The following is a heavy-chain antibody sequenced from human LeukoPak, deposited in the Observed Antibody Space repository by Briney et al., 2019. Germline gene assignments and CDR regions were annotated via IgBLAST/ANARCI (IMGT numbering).Heavy chain of an antibody. Sequence: GGSLRLSCAASGFTFSNAWMSWVRQAPGKGLEWVSVIYSGGSTYYADSVKGRFTISRDNSKNTLYLQMNSLRAEDTAVYYCARYGSGGLDYGMDVWGQGTTVTVSS. CDR2: IYSGGST. CDR1: GFTFSNAW. CDR3: ARYGSGGLDYGMDV. J-gene: IGHJ6*02. D-gene: IGHD3-10*01. V-gene: IGHV3-66*01.